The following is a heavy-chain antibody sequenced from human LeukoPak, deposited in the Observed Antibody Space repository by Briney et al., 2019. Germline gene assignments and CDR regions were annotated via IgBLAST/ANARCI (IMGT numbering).Heavy chain of an antibody. CDR1: GFTFSGSA. D-gene: IGHD5-12*01. CDR2: IRSEANSYAT. Sequence: PGGSLRLSCAASGFTFSGSAMHWVRQASGKGLEWVGRIRSEANSYATAYAASVKGRFTISRDDSKNTAYLQMNSLKTEDTAVYYCTRVLGDSATINPIFDYWGQGTLVTVSS. V-gene: IGHV3-73*01. J-gene: IGHJ4*02. CDR3: TRVLGDSATINPIFDY.